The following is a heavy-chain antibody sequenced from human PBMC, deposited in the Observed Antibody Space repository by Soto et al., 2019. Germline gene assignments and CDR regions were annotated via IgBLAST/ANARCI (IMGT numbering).Heavy chain of an antibody. Sequence: ASVKVSCKASGYTFTGYYMHWVRQAPGQGLEWMGWINPNSGNTNYAQKFQGRVTMTRNTSISTAYMELSSLRSEDTAVYYCARKNVYYGDYENFDYWGQGTLVTVSS. CDR3: ARKNVYYGDYENFDY. CDR1: GYTFTGYY. J-gene: IGHJ4*02. CDR2: INPNSGNT. D-gene: IGHD4-17*01. V-gene: IGHV1-2*02.